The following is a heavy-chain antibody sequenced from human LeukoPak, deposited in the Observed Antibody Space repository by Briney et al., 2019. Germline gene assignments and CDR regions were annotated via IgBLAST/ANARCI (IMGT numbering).Heavy chain of an antibody. CDR3: ARERSMVRGLSWFDP. CDR2: IYFGKTT. D-gene: IGHD3-10*01. V-gene: IGHV4-39*07. J-gene: IGHJ5*02. CDR1: GGSITSNNYY. Sequence: SETLSLTCTVSGGSITSNNYYWGWIRQPPGKGLEFIGSIYFGKTTYYTPSLKSRVTISIDTSKNQFSLMLSSMTAADTAVYYCARERSMVRGLSWFDPWGQGTLVTVSS.